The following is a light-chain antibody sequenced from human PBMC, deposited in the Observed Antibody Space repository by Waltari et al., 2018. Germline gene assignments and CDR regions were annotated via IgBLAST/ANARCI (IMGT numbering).Light chain of an antibody. CDR3: QHYKNWPLT. CDR1: QSVSSN. CDR2: GAS. V-gene: IGKV3-15*01. Sequence: EIVMTQSPATLSVSPGERATLSCRASQSVSSNLAWYQQKPGQAPRLLIYGASTRATGIPARFSGSGSGTEFSLTISSLQSEDFAVYYCQHYKNWPLTFGGGTKVET. J-gene: IGKJ4*01.